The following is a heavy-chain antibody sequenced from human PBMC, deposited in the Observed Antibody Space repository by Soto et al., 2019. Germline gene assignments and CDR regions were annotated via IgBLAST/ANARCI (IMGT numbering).Heavy chain of an antibody. D-gene: IGHD2-2*01. V-gene: IGHV1-18*01. CDR2: ISAYNGNT. CDR3: ARVVVVPARYYYYYMDV. Sequence: ASVKVSCKASSYTFTSYGISWVRQAPGQGLEWMGWISAYNGNTNYAQKLQGRVTMTTDTSTSTAYMELRSLRSDDTAVYYCARVVVVPARYYYYYMDVWGKGITVTVSS. CDR1: SYTFTSYG. J-gene: IGHJ6*03.